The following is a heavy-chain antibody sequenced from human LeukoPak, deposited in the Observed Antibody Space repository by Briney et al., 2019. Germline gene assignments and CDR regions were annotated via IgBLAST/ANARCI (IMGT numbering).Heavy chain of an antibody. D-gene: IGHD2-2*01. V-gene: IGHV3-48*03. Sequence: GGSLRLSCAPSGFTFSTYEMNWVRQAPGKGLEWVSYISSSGSTIYYADSVKGRFTISRDNAKNSLYLQMNSLRAEDTAVYYCARGPLHVVVPAATWFDPWGQGILVTVSS. CDR2: ISSSGSTI. CDR1: GFTFSTYE. J-gene: IGHJ5*02. CDR3: ARGPLHVVVPAATWFDP.